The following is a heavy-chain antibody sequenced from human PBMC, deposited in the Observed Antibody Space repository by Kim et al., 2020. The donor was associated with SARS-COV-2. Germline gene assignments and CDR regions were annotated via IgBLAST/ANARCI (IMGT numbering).Heavy chain of an antibody. CDR2: IKQDGSEK. J-gene: IGHJ4*02. Sequence: GGSLRLSCAASGFTFTNYWMTWVRQAPGKGLEWVANIKQDGSEKYYVDSVKGRFTISRDNAKNSLHLQMNSLRAEDTAVSYCARDRYSSSAGRSDDWGQG. V-gene: IGHV3-7*01. CDR3: ARDRYSSSAGRSDD. CDR1: GFTFTNYW. D-gene: IGHD6-19*01.